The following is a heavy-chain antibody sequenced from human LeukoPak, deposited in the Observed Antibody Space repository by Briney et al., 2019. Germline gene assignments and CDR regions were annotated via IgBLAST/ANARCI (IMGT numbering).Heavy chain of an antibody. CDR1: GYTFTGHY. D-gene: IGHD3-16*01. Sequence: ASVKVSCKASGYTFTGHYMHWVRQAPGQGLEWMGWINPNSGGTNYAQKFQGRVTMTRDTSISTAYMELSRLRSDDTAVYYCARVHPRGGSYFDYWGQGTLVTVSS. V-gene: IGHV1-2*02. CDR3: ARVHPRGGSYFDY. J-gene: IGHJ4*02. CDR2: INPNSGGT.